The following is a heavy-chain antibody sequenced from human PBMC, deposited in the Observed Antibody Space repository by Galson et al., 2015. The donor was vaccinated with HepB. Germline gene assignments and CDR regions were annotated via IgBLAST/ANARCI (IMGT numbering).Heavy chain of an antibody. CDR1: GFTFSNYR. CDR3: ARAKSSSETGGYPVFDY. D-gene: IGHD2-8*02. CDR2: ISTTGTTV. J-gene: IGHJ4*02. V-gene: IGHV3-48*03. Sequence: SLRLSCAASGFTFSNYRMSWVRQAPGKGLEWVSYISTTGTTVHYADSVNGRTTISGDNAENSLYLQMDSLRAEDTAFYYCARAKSSSETGGYPVFDYWGQGTLVTVSS.